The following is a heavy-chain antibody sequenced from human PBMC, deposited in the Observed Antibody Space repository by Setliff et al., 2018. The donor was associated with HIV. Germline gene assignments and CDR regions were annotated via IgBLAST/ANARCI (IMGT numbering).Heavy chain of an antibody. CDR2: INHSGTT. CDR1: GGSFSDDY. V-gene: IGHV4-34*01. J-gene: IGHJ4*01. CDR3: ARDEGRATGSWWDQSASWYLDY. D-gene: IGHD6-13*01. Sequence: SETLSLTCAVYGGSFSDDYWSWIRQPPGWGLEWIGEINHSGTTNYNPSLMGRLNISVDTSKRQFSLDLNSVTAADTAMYFCARDEGRATGSWWDQSASWYLDYWGHGILVTVSS.